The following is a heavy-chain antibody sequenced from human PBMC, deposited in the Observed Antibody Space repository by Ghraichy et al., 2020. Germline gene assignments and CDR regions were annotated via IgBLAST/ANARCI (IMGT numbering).Heavy chain of an antibody. CDR2: ISNTSRYI. V-gene: IGHV3-21*01. Sequence: GGSLRLSCAASGFTFSTYSMAWVRQAPGKGVEWVSSISNTSRYIYSADSLKGRFTISRDNAENILYLQMSRLTAEDTAVYYCARGEGTLTYFDYWGLGTLVTVSS. CDR1: GFTFSTYS. CDR3: ARGEGTLTYFDY. D-gene: IGHD1-26*01. J-gene: IGHJ4*02.